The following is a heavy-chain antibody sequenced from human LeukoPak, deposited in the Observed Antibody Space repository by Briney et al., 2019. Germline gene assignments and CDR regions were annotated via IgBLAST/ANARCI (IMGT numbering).Heavy chain of an antibody. Sequence: SETLSLTCAVNGGSFSGYYWSWIRQPPGKGLEWIGEIHHSGSTNYNPSLKSRVTISVDTSKSQCSLKLSAVTAAETAVYYCARVLVGSPGGLDYWGQGTLVTVSS. V-gene: IGHV4-34*01. CDR2: IHHSGST. J-gene: IGHJ4*02. CDR3: ARVLVGSPGGLDY. D-gene: IGHD3-10*01. CDR1: GGSFSGYY.